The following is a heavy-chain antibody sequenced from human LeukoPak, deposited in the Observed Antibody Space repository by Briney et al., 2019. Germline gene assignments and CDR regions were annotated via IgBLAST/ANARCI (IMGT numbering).Heavy chain of an antibody. CDR1: GGSITSYY. CDR2: IYTSESP. V-gene: IGHV4-4*07. Sequence: SETLSLTCTVSGGSITSYYWSWIRQPAGKGLEWIGRIYTSESPTYNPSLKSRVTMSLDPSRNQLSLKLTSVTAADTAMYYCARVQWELGFDYWGQGTLVTVSS. D-gene: IGHD4-23*01. J-gene: IGHJ4*02. CDR3: ARVQWELGFDY.